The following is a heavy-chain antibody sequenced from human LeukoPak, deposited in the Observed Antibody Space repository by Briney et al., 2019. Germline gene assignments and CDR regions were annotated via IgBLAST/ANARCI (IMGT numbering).Heavy chain of an antibody. CDR3: TSVASGSYPHMDV. D-gene: IGHD1-26*01. CDR1: GGSISSYY. Sequence: TPSETLSLTCTVSGGSISSYYWSWIRQPAGKGLEWIGRIYTSGSTNYNPSLKSRVTMSVDTSKNQFSLKLSSVTAADTAVYYCTSVASGSYPHMDVWGKGTTVTVSS. V-gene: IGHV4-4*07. CDR2: IYTSGST. J-gene: IGHJ6*03.